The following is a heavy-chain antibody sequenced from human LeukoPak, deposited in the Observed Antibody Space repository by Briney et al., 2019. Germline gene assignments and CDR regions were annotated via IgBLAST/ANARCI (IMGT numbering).Heavy chain of an antibody. J-gene: IGHJ4*02. CDR3: ARSGLSRFGF. CDR1: RSTFSNHW. CDR2: VSPDGSST. Sequence: PGGSLRLSCAASRSTFSNHWIHWVRQAPGKGLVWVSRVSPDGSSTNYAGSVKGRFTISRDNSRNTLYLQMNSLRAEDTAVYYCARSGLSRFGFWGQGTLVTVSS. D-gene: IGHD2/OR15-2a*01. V-gene: IGHV3-74*01.